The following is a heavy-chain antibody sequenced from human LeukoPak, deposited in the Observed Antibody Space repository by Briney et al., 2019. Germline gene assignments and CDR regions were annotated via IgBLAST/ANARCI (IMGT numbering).Heavy chain of an antibody. CDR3: ARDLLHDYADSTGY. V-gene: IGHV4-4*07. J-gene: IGHJ4*02. CDR1: GGPINSYY. D-gene: IGHD4-17*01. CDR2: IYTSGST. Sequence: SETLSLTCTVSGGPINSYYWSWIRQPAGKGLDWIGRIYTSGSTNYNPSLKRRVTMSVDTSKNQFSLKLSSVTAADTAVYYCARDLLHDYADSTGYWGQGTLVTVSS.